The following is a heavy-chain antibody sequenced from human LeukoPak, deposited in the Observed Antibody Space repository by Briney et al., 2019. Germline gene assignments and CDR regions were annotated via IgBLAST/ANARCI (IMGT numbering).Heavy chain of an antibody. J-gene: IGHJ4*02. V-gene: IGHV3-7*01. CDR2: INQDGSEK. CDR1: GFNFNGKW. CDR3: ADPPSDY. Sequence: PAGSLRLSCAASGFNFNGKWMTWVRQAPGKGLYWLANINQDGSEKYYVDSVKGRFTISRDNAKSSLYLEMSGLRAEDTAVYYCADPPSDYWGRGTLVAVSS.